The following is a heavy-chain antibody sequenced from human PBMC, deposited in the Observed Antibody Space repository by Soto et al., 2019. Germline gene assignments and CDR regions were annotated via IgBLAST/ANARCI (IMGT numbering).Heavy chain of an antibody. CDR3: ARQRLLRLKPDFDI. Sequence: QVQLQESGPGLVKPSETLSLTCSVSGGSTSDKSYFWGWVRQSPGKGLEWIGSMYYSGSSYYNPSLKSRVALSVDTSKNQFSLKLRSVTAADTAVYFCARQRLLRLKPDFDIWGQGTLVTVSS. CDR1: GGSTSDKSYF. D-gene: IGHD2-21*02. V-gene: IGHV4-39*01. J-gene: IGHJ4*02. CDR2: MYYSGSS.